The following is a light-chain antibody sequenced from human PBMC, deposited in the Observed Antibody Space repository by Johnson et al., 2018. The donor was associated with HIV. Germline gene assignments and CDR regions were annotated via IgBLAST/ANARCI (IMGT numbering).Light chain of an antibody. CDR3: GTWDSGLSAHYV. V-gene: IGLV1-51*01. CDR2: DNN. Sequence: QSVLTQPPSVSAAPGQKVTISCSGSSSNIGNNYVSWYQQLPGTAPKLLIYDNNKRPSGIPDRFSASKSGTSATLGITGLQTGDEADYYCGTWDSGLSAHYVFGTGTRVTVL. CDR1: SSNIGNNY. J-gene: IGLJ1*01.